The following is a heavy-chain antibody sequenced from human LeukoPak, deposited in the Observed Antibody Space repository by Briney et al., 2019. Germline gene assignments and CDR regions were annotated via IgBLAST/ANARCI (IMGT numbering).Heavy chain of an antibody. CDR1: GFILSDYY. CDR3: VRRYPGDYFDS. J-gene: IGHJ4*02. CDR2: TRSIAASYST. Sequence: GWSLRLSCATSGFILSDYYMDWVRQAPGKGLEGVGRTRSIAASYSTEYAASAKGRFTISRDESKNSLYLQMNGLKTEDTAVYYCVRRYPGDYFDSWGQGTLVTVSS. V-gene: IGHV3-72*01. D-gene: IGHD1-14*01.